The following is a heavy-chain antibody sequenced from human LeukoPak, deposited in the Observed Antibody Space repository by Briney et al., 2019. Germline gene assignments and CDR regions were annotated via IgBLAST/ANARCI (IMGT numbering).Heavy chain of an antibody. CDR3: ARGAWFGEPANQFDY. CDR1: GFTFSSYW. CDR2: IKQDGSEK. J-gene: IGHJ4*02. V-gene: IGHV3-7*01. Sequence: GGSLRLSCAASGFTFSSYWMSWVRQAPGKGLEWVANIKQDGSEKYYVDSVKGRFTISRDNAKNSLYLQMNSLRAEDTAVYYCARGAWFGEPANQFDYWGQGTLVTVSS. D-gene: IGHD3-10*01.